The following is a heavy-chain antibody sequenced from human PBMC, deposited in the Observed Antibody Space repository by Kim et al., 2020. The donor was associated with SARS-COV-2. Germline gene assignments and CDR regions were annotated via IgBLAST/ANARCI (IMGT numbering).Heavy chain of an antibody. Sequence: ADYGTGRFTTSGDNAKTSLYLQMNSLRAEDTAVYYCARASVDYGPSTFDYWGQGTLVTVSS. J-gene: IGHJ4*02. CDR3: ARASVDYGPSTFDY. V-gene: IGHV3-11*01. D-gene: IGHD4-17*01.